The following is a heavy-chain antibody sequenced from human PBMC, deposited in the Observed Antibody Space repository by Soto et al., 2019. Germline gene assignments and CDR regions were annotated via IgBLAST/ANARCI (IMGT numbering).Heavy chain of an antibody. CDR1: GYTFTSYA. V-gene: IGHV1-3*01. CDR3: ASPVNYYGMDV. J-gene: IGHJ6*02. CDR2: INAGNGNT. Sequence: QVQLVQPGAEVKKPGASVKVSCKASGYTFTSYAMHWVRQAPGQRLEWMGWINAGNGNTKYSQKFQGRVTITRDTSASTAYMELSSLRSEDTAVYYCASPVNYYGMDVWGQGTTVTVSS. D-gene: IGHD4-4*01.